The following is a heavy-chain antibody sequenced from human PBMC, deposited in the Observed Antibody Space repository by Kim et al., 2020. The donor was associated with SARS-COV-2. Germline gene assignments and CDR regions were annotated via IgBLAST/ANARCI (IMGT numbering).Heavy chain of an antibody. J-gene: IGHJ4*02. CDR2: ISYDGSNK. D-gene: IGHD1-26*01. CDR3: ARDVRSGSYRYFDY. CDR1: GFTFSSYA. V-gene: IGHV3-30*04. Sequence: GGSLRLSCAASGFTFSSYAMHWVRQAPGKGLEWVAVISYDGSNKYYADSVKGRFTISRDNSKNTLYLQMNSLRAEDTAVYYCARDVRSGSYRYFDYWGQGTLVTVSS.